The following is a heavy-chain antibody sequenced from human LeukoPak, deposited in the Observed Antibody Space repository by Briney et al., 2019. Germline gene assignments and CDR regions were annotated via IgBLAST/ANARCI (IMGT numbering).Heavy chain of an antibody. CDR3: ARGDHGDSGKFDY. CDR2: ISYSGST. D-gene: IGHD4-17*01. V-gene: IGHV4-59*01. CDR1: GFSISNYY. Sequence: SETLSLTCTVSGFSISNYYWNWIRQPPGKGLEWIGYISYSGSTNYNPSLKSRVTILVDTSKSQFSLKLRYVTAEDTDVYYCARGDHGDSGKFDYWGQGTLVTVSS. J-gene: IGHJ4*02.